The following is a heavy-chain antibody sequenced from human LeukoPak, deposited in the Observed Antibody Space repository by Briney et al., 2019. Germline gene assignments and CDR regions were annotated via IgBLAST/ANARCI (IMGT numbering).Heavy chain of an antibody. V-gene: IGHV3-30*02. J-gene: IGHJ4*02. D-gene: IGHD5-24*01. Sequence: GGSLRVSCTASGFPFSSYGMQWVRQAPGKGLERVACIRYDENTKYYADSVKGRFTVSRDNSENTLFLQMNSLRAEDTAVYYCVKENTRDGYRHFHYWGQGTLVTVSS. CDR1: GFPFSSYG. CDR3: VKENTRDGYRHFHY. CDR2: IRYDENTK.